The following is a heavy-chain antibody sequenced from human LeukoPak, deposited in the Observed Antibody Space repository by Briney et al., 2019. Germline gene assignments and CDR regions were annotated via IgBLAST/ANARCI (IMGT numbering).Heavy chain of an antibody. D-gene: IGHD6-19*01. J-gene: IGHJ4*02. Sequence: GGSLRLSCAASGFTFSSYSMNWVRQAPGKGLEWVSSISSSSGYIYYADSVKGRFTISGDNAKNSLYLQMNSLRAEDTAVYYCARDGGSAWFFRYWGQGTLVTVSS. CDR3: ARDGGSAWFFRY. CDR1: GFTFSSYS. V-gene: IGHV3-21*01. CDR2: ISSSSGYI.